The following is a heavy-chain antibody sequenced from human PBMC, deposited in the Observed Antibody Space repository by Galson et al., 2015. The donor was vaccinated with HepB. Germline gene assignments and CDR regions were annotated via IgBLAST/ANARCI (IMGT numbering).Heavy chain of an antibody. CDR3: ARTDEHYYSNYVPPYMDV. D-gene: IGHD4-11*01. Sequence: SLRLSCAASGFTFSSYWMSWVRQAPGKGLEWVANIKQDGSEKYYVDSVKGRFTISRDNAKNSLYLQMNSLRAEDTAVYYCARTDEHYYSNYVPPYMDVWGKGTTVTVSS. J-gene: IGHJ6*03. CDR2: IKQDGSEK. CDR1: GFTFSSYW. V-gene: IGHV3-7*03.